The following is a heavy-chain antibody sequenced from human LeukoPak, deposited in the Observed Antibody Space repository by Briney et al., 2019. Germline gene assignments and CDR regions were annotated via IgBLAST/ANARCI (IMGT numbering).Heavy chain of an antibody. J-gene: IGHJ4*02. D-gene: IGHD4-11*01. CDR2: IYYSGST. CDR1: GGSISSGDYY. Sequence: SETLSLTCTVSGGSISSGDYYWSWIRQPPGKGLEWIGYIYYSGSTYYNPSLKSRVTISVDTSKNQFSLKLSSVTAADTAVYYCARADYSRDAYFDYWGQGTLVSVS. CDR3: ARADYSRDAYFDY. V-gene: IGHV4-30-4*08.